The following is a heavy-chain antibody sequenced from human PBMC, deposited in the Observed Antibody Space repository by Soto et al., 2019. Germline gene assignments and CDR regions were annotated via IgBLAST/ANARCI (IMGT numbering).Heavy chain of an antibody. J-gene: IGHJ4*02. Sequence: PSQTLSLTCAICGDSVSNNGATWNWIRQSPSSGLEWLGRASYRSRWHYDYATSVRSRITINPDTSKNPFYLQLSSVTPEDTAVYYCARDPPYFNSGFDSWGQGSLVTVSA. CDR3: ARDPPYFNSGFDS. D-gene: IGHD1-26*01. CDR2: ASYRSRWHY. CDR1: GDSVSNNGAT. V-gene: IGHV6-1*01.